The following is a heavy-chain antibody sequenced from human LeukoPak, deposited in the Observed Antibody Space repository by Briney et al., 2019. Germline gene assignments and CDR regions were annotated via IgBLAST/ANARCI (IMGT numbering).Heavy chain of an antibody. CDR2: ISSNGGST. CDR1: GFTFSSYA. V-gene: IGHV3-64*01. Sequence: PGGSLRLSCAASGFTFSSYAMHWVRQAPGKGLEYVSAISSNGGSTYYANSVKGRFTISRDNSKNTLYLQMGSLRAEDMAVYYCARGYCSGGSCYSVVVGYFDYWGQGTLVTVS. D-gene: IGHD2-15*01. J-gene: IGHJ4*02. CDR3: ARGYCSGGSCYSVVVGYFDY.